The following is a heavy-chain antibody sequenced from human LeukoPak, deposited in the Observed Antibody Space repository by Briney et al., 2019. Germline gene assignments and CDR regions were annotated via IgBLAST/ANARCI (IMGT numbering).Heavy chain of an antibody. D-gene: IGHD4-17*01. CDR1: GGSFSGYY. CDR3: ARGVRDYGASLGY. J-gene: IGHJ4*02. CDR2: INHSGST. V-gene: IGHV4-34*01. Sequence: SETLSLTCAVYGGSFSGYYWNWIRRPPGKGLEWIGEINHSGSTNYNPSLKSRVTISVDTSKNQFSLKLSSVTAADTAVYYCARGVRDYGASLGYWGQGTLVTVSS.